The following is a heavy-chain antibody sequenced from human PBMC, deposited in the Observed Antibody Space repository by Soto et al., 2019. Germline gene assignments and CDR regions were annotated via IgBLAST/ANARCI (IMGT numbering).Heavy chain of an antibody. CDR1: GYPFTSYG. CDR3: ARDRLIAVSGLLHY. Sequence: QVQLVQSGAEVKKPGATVKVSCKTSGYPFTSYGINWVRQAPGQGPEWMGWISAYNGKTSYTQKFQGRVTMTTDTSTSTAYTELRSLRSDDTVVYYCARDRLIAVSGLLHYWGQGTLVTVSS. CDR2: ISAYNGKT. D-gene: IGHD3-3*01. V-gene: IGHV1-18*01. J-gene: IGHJ4*02.